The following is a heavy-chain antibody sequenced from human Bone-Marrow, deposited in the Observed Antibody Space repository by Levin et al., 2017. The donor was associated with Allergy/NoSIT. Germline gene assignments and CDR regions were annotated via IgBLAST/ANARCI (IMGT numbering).Heavy chain of an antibody. CDR2: ISGSGDRT. CDR1: GFTFNIFA. J-gene: IGHJ4*02. CDR3: AKSSVATTYMGWDSGS. D-gene: IGHD5-12*01. V-gene: IGHV3-23*01. Sequence: GGSLRLSCAASGFTFNIFALSWVRQAPGTGLEWVAGISGSGDRTYYAGSVKGRFTISRDNSKNTLFLQMNSLRGDDAAVYYCAKSSVATTYMGWDSGSWGQGTLVTVSS.